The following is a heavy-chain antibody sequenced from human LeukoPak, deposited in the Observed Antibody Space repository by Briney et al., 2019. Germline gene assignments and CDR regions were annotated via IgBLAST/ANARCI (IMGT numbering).Heavy chain of an antibody. CDR2: INDGGST. CDR1: GGSFTKHQ. J-gene: IGHJ6*02. CDR3: ARGGVVEDYYGMDV. V-gene: IGHV4-34*01. D-gene: IGHD2-2*01. Sequence: SETLSLTCAVYGGSFTKHQWSWIRQPPGKGLEWIGAINDGGSTNYNPSLKSRVTISVDTSKNQFSLKLSSVTAADTAVYYCARGGVVEDYYGMDVWGQGTTVTVSS.